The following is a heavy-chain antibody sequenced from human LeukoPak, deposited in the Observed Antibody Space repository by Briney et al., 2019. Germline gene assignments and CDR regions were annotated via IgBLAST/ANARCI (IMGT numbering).Heavy chain of an antibody. CDR3: TRDLNGYYSIDF. CDR1: GFTFSDYA. Sequence: GGSLRLSCAASGFTFSDYAMHWVRQAPGKGLEWVAFISHDGTNEYYADSVKGRFTISRDNSKNTLFLQMNSLRAEDTAVYYCTRDLNGYYSIDFWGQGTLVTVSS. CDR2: ISHDGTNE. J-gene: IGHJ4*02. V-gene: IGHV3-30-3*01. D-gene: IGHD3-22*01.